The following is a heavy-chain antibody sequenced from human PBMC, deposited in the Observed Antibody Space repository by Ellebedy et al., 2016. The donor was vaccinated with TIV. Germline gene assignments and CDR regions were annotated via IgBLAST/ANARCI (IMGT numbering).Heavy chain of an antibody. CDR3: VKDASESSWYVDY. Sequence: GESLKISCSASGFTFSSYAMRWVRQAPGKGLEYVSGISSNGGSTYYADSVKGRFTISRDNSKNTLYLQMSSLRTEDTAVYYCVKDASESSWYVDYWGQGTLVTVSS. V-gene: IGHV3-64D*06. J-gene: IGHJ4*02. D-gene: IGHD6-13*01. CDR1: GFTFSSYA. CDR2: ISSNGGST.